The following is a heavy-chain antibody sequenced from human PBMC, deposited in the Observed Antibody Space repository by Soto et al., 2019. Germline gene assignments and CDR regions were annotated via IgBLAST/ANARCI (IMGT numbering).Heavy chain of an antibody. D-gene: IGHD3-3*01. Sequence: EVQLVESGGGLVKPGGSLRLSCAASGFTFSNAWMSWVRQAPGKGLEWVGRIKSKTDGGTTDYAAPVKGRFTISSDESKNTLYLQMNSLKTDDTAVYYCTTDMGILGVVSSQSTSPFDIWGQGTMVTVSS. CDR1: GFTFSNAW. CDR2: IKSKTDGGTT. J-gene: IGHJ3*02. V-gene: IGHV3-15*01. CDR3: TTDMGILGVVSSQSTSPFDI.